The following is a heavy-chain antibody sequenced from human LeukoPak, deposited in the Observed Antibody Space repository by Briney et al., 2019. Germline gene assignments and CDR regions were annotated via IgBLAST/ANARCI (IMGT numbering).Heavy chain of an antibody. Sequence: SETLSLTCTVSGGSISSSSYYWGWIRQPPGKGLEWIGSIYYSGSTYYNPSLKSRVTISVDTSKNQFSLKLSSVTAADTAVYYCARGLSSSWYAAFDIWGQGTMVTVSS. V-gene: IGHV4-39*01. J-gene: IGHJ3*02. CDR3: ARGLSSSWYAAFDI. D-gene: IGHD6-13*01. CDR2: IYYSGST. CDR1: GGSISSSSYY.